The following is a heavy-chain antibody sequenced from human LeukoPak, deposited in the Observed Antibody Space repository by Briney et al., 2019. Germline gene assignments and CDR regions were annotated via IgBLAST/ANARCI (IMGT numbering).Heavy chain of an antibody. CDR3: AREMVRGVIISGRSDY. CDR2: IWYDGSNK. D-gene: IGHD3-10*01. J-gene: IGHJ4*02. CDR1: GFTFSSYG. Sequence: PGRSLRLSCAASGFTFSSYGMHWVRQAPGKGLEWVAVIWYDGSNKYYADSVKGRFTISRDNSKNTLYLQMNSLRAEDTAVYYCAREMVRGVIISGRSDYWGQGTLVTVSS. V-gene: IGHV3-33*01.